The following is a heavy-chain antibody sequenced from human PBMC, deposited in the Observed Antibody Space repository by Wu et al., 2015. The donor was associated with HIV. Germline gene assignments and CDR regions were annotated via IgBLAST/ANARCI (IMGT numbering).Heavy chain of an antibody. D-gene: IGHD3-3*01. V-gene: IGHV1-18*01. Sequence: QVQLVQSGAEVKKPGASVKVSCKASGYTFTSYGISWVRQAPGQGLEWMGWISAYNGNTNYAQKLQGRVTMTTDTSTSTAYMELRSLRSDDTAVYYCARGPPGYDFGVVIIDTDFDYVGRGNPGHRLL. CDR1: GYTFTSYG. CDR3: ARGPPGYDFGVVIIDTDFDY. CDR2: ISAYNGNT. J-gene: IGHJ4*02.